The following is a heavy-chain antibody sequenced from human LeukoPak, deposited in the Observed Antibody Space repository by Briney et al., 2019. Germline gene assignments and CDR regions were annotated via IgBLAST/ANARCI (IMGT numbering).Heavy chain of an antibody. J-gene: IGHJ4*02. CDR3: ARAGSYWGARSFYDS. CDR2: INHSGST. CDR1: GGSFSGYY. D-gene: IGHD3-10*01. Sequence: SETLSLTCAVYGGSFSGYYWSWIRQPPGKGLEWIGEINHSGSTNYNPSLKSRVTISVDTSKNQFSLKLSSVTAADTAVYYCARAGSYWGARSFYDSWGQGTLVTVSS. V-gene: IGHV4-34*01.